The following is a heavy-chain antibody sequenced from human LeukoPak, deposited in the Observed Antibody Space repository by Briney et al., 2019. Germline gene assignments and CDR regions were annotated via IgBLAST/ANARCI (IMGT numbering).Heavy chain of an antibody. CDR1: GGSISPYY. J-gene: IGHJ4*02. CDR3: ARGRYYFDY. Sequence: SETLALTCTVSGGSISPYYWSWIRQSPGKGLEWIGYIYHSGKTYYNPSLKSRITISVDTSKNQFSLKVTSVTAADTAVYYCARGRYYFDYWGQGTLVTVSS. CDR2: IYHSGKT. V-gene: IGHV4-59*01.